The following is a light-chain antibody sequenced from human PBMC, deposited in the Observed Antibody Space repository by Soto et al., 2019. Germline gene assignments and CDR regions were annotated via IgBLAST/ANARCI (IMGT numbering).Light chain of an antibody. V-gene: IGLV2-14*01. CDR1: SSDVAGYNH. J-gene: IGLJ1*01. Sequence: QSALTQPASVSGSPGQSITISCTGTSSDVAGYNHVSWYQHHPGKAPKPMIYELTTRPSGVSNRFSGSKSGDTASLTISGLQAEDEADYYCSSHTASTTRVFGAGTKVTVL. CDR3: SSHTASTTRV. CDR2: ELT.